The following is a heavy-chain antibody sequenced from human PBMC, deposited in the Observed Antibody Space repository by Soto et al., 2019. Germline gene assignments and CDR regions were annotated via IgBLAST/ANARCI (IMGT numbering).Heavy chain of an antibody. J-gene: IGHJ6*01. V-gene: IGHV3-23*01. Sequence: GGSLRLSCAASGFTFNNYDMSWVLQAPGKGLEWVSTISGSGGSTYYADPVKGRFTISRDNSKSTLYLQMDSLRAEDTGKYYCGKDKVLGRTRSGDYCYRQDVSAQGTT. D-gene: IGHD3-10*01. CDR1: GFTFNNYD. CDR2: ISGSGGST. CDR3: GKDKVLGRTRSGDYCYRQDV.